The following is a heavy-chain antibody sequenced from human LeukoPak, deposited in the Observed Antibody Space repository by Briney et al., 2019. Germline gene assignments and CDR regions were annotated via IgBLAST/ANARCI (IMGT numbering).Heavy chain of an antibody. CDR3: ASGVAVTGVEYFQH. CDR1: GGSITNYY. J-gene: IGHJ1*01. CDR2: VYHTGKT. V-gene: IGHV4-59*01. D-gene: IGHD6-19*01. Sequence: SETLSLTCTVSGGSITNYYWSWIRQPPGKGLEWIACVYHTGKTNYNPSLESRVTISVDTAKDQFSLNLTSVSAADTAVYYCASGVAVTGVEYFQHWGQGTLVTVSS.